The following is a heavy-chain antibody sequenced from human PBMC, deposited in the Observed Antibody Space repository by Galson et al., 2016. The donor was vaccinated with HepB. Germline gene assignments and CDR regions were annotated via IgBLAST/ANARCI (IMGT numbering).Heavy chain of an antibody. CDR3: ARRGGHRGAENWFDP. CDR2: IYHTGIT. Sequence: SETLSLTCDVSGGSMSGDSDHWDWIRQTPEKGLEWIGSIYHTGITFHNPSLQSRLTLSLDTSKNQFSLNLGSVTAADTAVYYCARRGGHRGAENWFDPWGQGVPVIVSS. CDR1: GGSMSGDSDH. D-gene: IGHD3-16*01. V-gene: IGHV4-39*01. J-gene: IGHJ5*02.